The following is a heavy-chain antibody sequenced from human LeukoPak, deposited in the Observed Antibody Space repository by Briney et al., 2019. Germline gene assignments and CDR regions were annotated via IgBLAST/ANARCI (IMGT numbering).Heavy chain of an antibody. J-gene: IGHJ6*03. CDR2: IGTAGDT. CDR1: GFTFSSYD. V-gene: IGHV3-13*03. Sequence: GGSLRLSCAACGFTFSSYDMHWVRQATGKGLEWVSAIGTAGDTYYPGSVKGQFTISRENAKNSLYLQMNSLRAGDTAVYYCARDLYWNDHVWGSYRWSMDVWGKGTTVTVSS. CDR3: ARDLYWNDHVWGSYRWSMDV. D-gene: IGHD3-16*02.